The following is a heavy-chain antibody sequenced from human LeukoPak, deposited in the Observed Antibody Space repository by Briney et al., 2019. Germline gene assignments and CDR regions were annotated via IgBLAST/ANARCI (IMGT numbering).Heavy chain of an antibody. Sequence: HPGGSLRLSCAASGFTFSTYAMQWVRQAPGKGLECVAVISCDGKNKYYADSVKGRFTISRDNSKNTLYVQMDSLRAEDTAVYYCARDRMIPGGYFDYWGQGTLVIVSS. CDR1: GFTFSTYA. CDR2: ISCDGKNK. D-gene: IGHD2-2*01. V-gene: IGHV3-30*04. J-gene: IGHJ4*02. CDR3: ARDRMIPGGYFDY.